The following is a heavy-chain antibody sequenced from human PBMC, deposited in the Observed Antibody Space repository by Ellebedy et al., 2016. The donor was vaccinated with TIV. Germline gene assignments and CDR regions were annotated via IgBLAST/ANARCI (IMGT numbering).Heavy chain of an antibody. CDR1: GFTFSSYG. J-gene: IGHJ4*02. D-gene: IGHD6-13*01. V-gene: IGHV3-21*04. CDR3: ARLGVIAAAGASDS. Sequence: GESLKISCAASGFTFSSYGMHWVRQAPGKGLEWVSSISSSSSYIYYADSVKGRFTTSRDNAGNSLYLQMNSLRAEDTAVYYCARLGVIAAAGASDSWGQGTLVIVSS. CDR2: ISSSSSYI.